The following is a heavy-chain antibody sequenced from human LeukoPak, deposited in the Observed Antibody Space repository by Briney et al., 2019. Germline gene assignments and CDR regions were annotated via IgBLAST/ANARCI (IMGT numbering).Heavy chain of an antibody. J-gene: IGHJ4*02. CDR2: IYPGDSDT. CDR1: GYRFTSYW. CDR3: ARLSGDPNRGFDY. V-gene: IGHV5-51*01. Sequence: GESLKISCKGSGYRFTSYWIGWVRQMPGKGLEWMGIIYPGDSDTKYSPSFEGQVTISADKSISTANLQWSSLKASDTAMYYCARLSGDPNRGFDYWGQGTLVTVSS. D-gene: IGHD7-27*01.